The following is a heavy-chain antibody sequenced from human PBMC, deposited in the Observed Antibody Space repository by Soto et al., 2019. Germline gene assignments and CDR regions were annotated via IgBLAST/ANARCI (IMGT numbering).Heavy chain of an antibody. Sequence: SETLSLTCAVYGGSFSGYYWSWIRQPPGKGLEWIGEINHSGSTNYNPSLKSRVTISVGTSKNQFSLKLSSVTAADTAVYYCARGDMVRGVIPPYYYYYGMDVWGQGTTVTVSS. D-gene: IGHD3-10*01. J-gene: IGHJ6*02. CDR1: GGSFSGYY. CDR2: INHSGST. V-gene: IGHV4-34*01. CDR3: ARGDMVRGVIPPYYYYYGMDV.